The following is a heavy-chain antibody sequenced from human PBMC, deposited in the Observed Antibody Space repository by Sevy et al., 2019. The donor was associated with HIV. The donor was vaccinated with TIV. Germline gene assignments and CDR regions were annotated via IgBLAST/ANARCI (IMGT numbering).Heavy chain of an antibody. CDR2: ISGTPDNI. V-gene: IGHV3-11*01. Sequence: GGSLRLSCAASGFTLSDYYISWIRQAPGKGLEWVSYISGTPDNIYYADSVKGRFTISRDNAKNSLYLQMDSLRAEYTAVYYCARDHVKYGDLGDYYYFAMDVWGQGTTVTVSS. D-gene: IGHD2-21*02. CDR1: GFTLSDYY. CDR3: ARDHVKYGDLGDYYYFAMDV. J-gene: IGHJ6*02.